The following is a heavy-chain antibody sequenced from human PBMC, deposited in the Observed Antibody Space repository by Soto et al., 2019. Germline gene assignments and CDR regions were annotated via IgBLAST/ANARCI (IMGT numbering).Heavy chain of an antibody. CDR1: GFTFSSYA. CDR2: ISGSGGST. V-gene: IGHV3-23*01. Sequence: GGSRRLSSAASGFTFSSYAMSWVRQAPGKGLEWVSAISGSGGSTYYADSVKGRFTISRDNSKNTLYLQMNSLRAEDTAVYYCAYSSTPFDYWGQGTLVTVSS. D-gene: IGHD6-13*01. J-gene: IGHJ4*02. CDR3: AYSSTPFDY.